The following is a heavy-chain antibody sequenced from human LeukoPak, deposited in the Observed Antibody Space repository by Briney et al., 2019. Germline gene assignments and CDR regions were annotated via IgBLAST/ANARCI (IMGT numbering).Heavy chain of an antibody. CDR2: INSDGSST. D-gene: IGHD1-26*01. J-gene: IGHJ3*02. V-gene: IGHV3-74*01. CDR3: ARVGGSNAFDI. CDR1: GFTFSSYW. Sequence: HTGGSLRLSCAASGFTFSSYWVHWVRQAPGKGLVWVSPINSDGSSTSYADSVKGRFTTSRDNAKNTLSLQMNSLRAEDTAVYYCARVGGSNAFDIWGQGTMVIVSS.